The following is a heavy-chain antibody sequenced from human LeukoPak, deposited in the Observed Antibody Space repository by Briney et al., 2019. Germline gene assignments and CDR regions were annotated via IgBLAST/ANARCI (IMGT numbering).Heavy chain of an antibody. CDR3: AKIGVVVAADFDY. CDR1: GFIFDDYA. D-gene: IGHD2-15*01. J-gene: IGHJ4*02. CDR2: ISGSGGST. Sequence: GGSLRLSCAGSGFIFDDYAMHWVRQAPGKGLEWVSAISGSGGSTYYADSVKGRFTISRDNSKNTLYLQMNSPRAEDTAAYYCAKIGVVVAADFDYWGQGTLVTVSS. V-gene: IGHV3-23*01.